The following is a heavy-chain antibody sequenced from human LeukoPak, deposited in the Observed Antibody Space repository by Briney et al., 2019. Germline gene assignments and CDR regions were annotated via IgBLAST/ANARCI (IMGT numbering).Heavy chain of an antibody. J-gene: IGHJ4*02. CDR3: ARDPSWYFDY. Sequence: ASVKVSCKASGYTFTSYGISWVRQAPGQGLEWMGWISAYNGNTNYAQKFQGRVTITTDESTSTAYMELSSLRSEDTAVYYCARDPSWYFDYWGQGTLVTVSS. V-gene: IGHV1-18*01. CDR2: ISAYNGNT. CDR1: GYTFTSYG.